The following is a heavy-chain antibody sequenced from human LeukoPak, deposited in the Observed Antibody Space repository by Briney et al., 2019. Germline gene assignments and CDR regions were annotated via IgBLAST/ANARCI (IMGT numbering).Heavy chain of an antibody. J-gene: IGHJ4*02. CDR2: ITWDGYKI. D-gene: IGHD3-3*01. V-gene: IGHV3-9*01. Sequence: GGSLRLSCEASGFIFDDYVMYWVRQSPGKGLEWVSGITWDGYKIDYVDSVKGRFTISRDNARNSLFLQMNSLRAEDTAVYYCARDFWGAYRVDYFDCWGQGTLVTVSS. CDR3: ARDFWGAYRVDYFDC. CDR1: GFIFDDYV.